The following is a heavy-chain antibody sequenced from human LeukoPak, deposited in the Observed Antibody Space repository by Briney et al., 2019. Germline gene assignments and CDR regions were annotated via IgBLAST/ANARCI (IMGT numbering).Heavy chain of an antibody. V-gene: IGHV4-4*07. J-gene: IGHJ3*02. CDR1: GGSISSYY. CDR2: IYTSGST. Sequence: SETLSLTCTVSGGSISSYYWSWTRQPAGKGLEWIGRIYTSGSTNYNPSLKSRVTMSVDTSKNQFSLKLSSVTAADTAVYYCARRIAAAGTHDAFDIWGQGTMVTVSS. D-gene: IGHD6-13*01. CDR3: ARRIAAAGTHDAFDI.